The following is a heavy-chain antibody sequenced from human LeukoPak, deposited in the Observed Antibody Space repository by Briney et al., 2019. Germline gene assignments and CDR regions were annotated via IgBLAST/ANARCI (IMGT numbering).Heavy chain of an antibody. CDR3: ARGSPRVVPAAPTTV. CDR2: ISGYQGST. D-gene: IGHD2-2*01. Sequence: ASVKVSCKASGYTFTNYGITWVRQAPGQGLEWMGWISGYQGSTKYAQNFQGRVTMTIDTSTSTAYMDLRSLRSDDTAVYYCARGSPRVVPAAPTTVWGQGTLVTVSS. CDR1: GYTFTNYG. J-gene: IGHJ4*02. V-gene: IGHV1-18*01.